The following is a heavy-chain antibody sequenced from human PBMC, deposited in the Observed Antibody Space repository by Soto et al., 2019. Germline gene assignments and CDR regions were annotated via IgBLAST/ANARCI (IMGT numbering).Heavy chain of an antibody. CDR3: ARAIGDTVVDPRRYGMDV. CDR1: GYNFINYY. CDR2: INPSGTRT. J-gene: IGHJ6*02. Sequence: ASVKVSCKASGYNFINYYIQWVRQAPGQGLEWMGIINPSGTRTSYAQNFQGRVTMTRDTSTSTVYMDLSGLRFEDTAVYYCARAIGDTVVDPRRYGMDVWGQGTTVTVSS. D-gene: IGHD2-21*01. V-gene: IGHV1-46*01.